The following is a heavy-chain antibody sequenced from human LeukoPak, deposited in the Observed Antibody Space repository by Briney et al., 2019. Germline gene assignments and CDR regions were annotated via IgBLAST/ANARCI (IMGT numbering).Heavy chain of an antibody. Sequence: GGSLRLSCAASGLTFSSYSMNWVRQAPGKGLEWVSYISSSSSTIYYADSVKGRFTISRDNAKNSLYLQMNSLRAEDTAVYYCARSIAAAAPPAFDIWGQGTMVTVSS. J-gene: IGHJ3*02. D-gene: IGHD6-13*01. CDR1: GLTFSSYS. CDR2: ISSSSSTI. V-gene: IGHV3-48*01. CDR3: ARSIAAAAPPAFDI.